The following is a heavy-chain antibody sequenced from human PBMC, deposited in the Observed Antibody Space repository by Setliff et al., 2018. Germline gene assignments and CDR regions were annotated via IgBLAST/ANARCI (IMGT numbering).Heavy chain of an antibody. D-gene: IGHD2-15*01. V-gene: IGHV3-48*01. J-gene: IGHJ4*02. CDR1: GFTFSSYE. Sequence: PGGSLRLSCAASGFTFSSYEMNWVRQAPGKGLEWVSYISSSSRTKYYADSVKGRFTISRDNAKNSLYLQMNSLRAEDTAVYYCARRMWGYADYWGQGTLVTVSS. CDR2: ISSSSRTK. CDR3: ARRMWGYADY.